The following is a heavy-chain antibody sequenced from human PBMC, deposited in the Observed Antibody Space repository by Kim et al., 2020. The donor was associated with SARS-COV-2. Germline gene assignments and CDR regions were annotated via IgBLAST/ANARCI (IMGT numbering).Heavy chain of an antibody. Sequence: GGSLRLSCAASGFTFSNAWMSWVRQAPGKGLEWVGRIKSKTDGGTTDYAAPVKGRFTISRDDSKNTLYLQMNSLKTEDTAVYYCTTGGYCSGGSCYYPLYYYYYYMDVWGKGTTVTVSS. J-gene: IGHJ6*03. D-gene: IGHD2-15*01. CDR3: TTGGYCSGGSCYYPLYYYYYYMDV. CDR2: IKSKTDGGTT. CDR1: GFTFSNAW. V-gene: IGHV3-15*01.